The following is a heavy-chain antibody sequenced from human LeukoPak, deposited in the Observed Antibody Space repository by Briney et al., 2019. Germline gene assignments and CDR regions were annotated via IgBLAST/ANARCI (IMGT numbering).Heavy chain of an antibody. CDR3: ARGAQGLTYYYGMDV. CDR1: GASVTSYY. Sequence: SETLSLTCTVSGASVTSYYWNWIRQPPGKGLEWIGYILYSGTTNYNPSLNSRVTISVDRSKNQFSLKLSSVTAADTAVYYCARGAQGLTYYYGMDVWGQGTTVTVSS. J-gene: IGHJ6*02. CDR2: ILYSGTT. V-gene: IGHV4-59*02. D-gene: IGHD6-19*01.